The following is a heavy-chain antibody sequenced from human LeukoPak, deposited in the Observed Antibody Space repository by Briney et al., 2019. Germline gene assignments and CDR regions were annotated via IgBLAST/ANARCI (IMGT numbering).Heavy chain of an antibody. CDR1: GFTFSSYE. CDR2: ISSSGSPI. D-gene: IGHD4-23*01. V-gene: IGHV3-48*03. J-gene: IGHJ4*02. Sequence: GGSLPHTLAASGFTFSSYEMNWVRQAPGKGLEWVSYISSSGSPIYYADSVKGRFTVSRDNAKNSLYLQMNSLRAEDTAVYYCARVEAGGNAAFGYWGQGWLVTVSS. CDR3: ARVEAGGNAAFGY.